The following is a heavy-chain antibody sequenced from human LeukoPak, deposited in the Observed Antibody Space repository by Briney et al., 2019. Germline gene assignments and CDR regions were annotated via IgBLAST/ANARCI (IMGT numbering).Heavy chain of an antibody. CDR3: ARDQGDYSTAY. J-gene: IGHJ4*02. CDR2: IIPILGIA. CDR1: GGTFSSYA. Sequence: SVKVSCKASGGTFSSYAISWVRQAPGQGLEWMGRIIPILGIANYAQKFQGRVTITADKSTSTAYMELSSLRSEDTAVYYCARDQGDYSTAYWGQGTLVTVSS. V-gene: IGHV1-69*04. D-gene: IGHD4-17*01.